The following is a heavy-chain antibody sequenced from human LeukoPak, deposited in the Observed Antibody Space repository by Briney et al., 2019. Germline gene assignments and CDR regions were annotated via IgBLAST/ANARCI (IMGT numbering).Heavy chain of an antibody. CDR1: GFTFSSYA. CDR2: ISGSGGST. Sequence: GGSLRLSCSASGFTFSSYAMSWVRQAPGKGLEWVSAISGSGGSTYYADSVKGRFTISRDNSKNTLYLQMNSLRAEDTAVYYCAKDRADIVVVVAATYDAFDIWGQGTMVTVSS. J-gene: IGHJ3*02. V-gene: IGHV3-23*01. D-gene: IGHD2-15*01. CDR3: AKDRADIVVVVAATYDAFDI.